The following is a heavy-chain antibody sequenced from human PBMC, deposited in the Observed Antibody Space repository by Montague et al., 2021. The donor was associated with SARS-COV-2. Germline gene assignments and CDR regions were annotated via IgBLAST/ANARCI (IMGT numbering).Heavy chain of an antibody. CDR3: VKGSGYP. V-gene: IGHV4-61*01. Sequence: SETLSLTCTVTGDSVISDKYYWSWIRQPPGKGLEWVGFIYDSGSTSYNPSLHSRVPITIDTSKNQFSLNLMSVTPADTAVYYCVKGSGYPWGQGTLVTVSS. D-gene: IGHD3-22*01. CDR2: IYDSGST. CDR1: GDSVISDKYY. J-gene: IGHJ5*02.